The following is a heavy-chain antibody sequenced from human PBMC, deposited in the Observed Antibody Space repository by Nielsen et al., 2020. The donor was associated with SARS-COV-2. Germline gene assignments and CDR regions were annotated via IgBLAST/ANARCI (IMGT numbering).Heavy chain of an antibody. J-gene: IGHJ6*02. D-gene: IGHD1-7*01. Sequence: GGSLRLSCAASGFSFSSYGMHWIRQAPGNGLEWVSYISSSSSYTNYADSVKGRFTISRDNAKNSLYLQMNSLRAEDTAVYYCARGKLELRYYGMDVWGQGTTVTVSS. CDR1: GFSFSSYG. V-gene: IGHV3-11*05. CDR3: ARGKLELRYYGMDV. CDR2: ISSSSSYT.